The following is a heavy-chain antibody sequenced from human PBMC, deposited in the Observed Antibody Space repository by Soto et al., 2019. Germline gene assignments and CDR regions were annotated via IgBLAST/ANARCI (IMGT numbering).Heavy chain of an antibody. Sequence: GASVKVSCKASGYTFTSCGISWVRQAPGQGLEWMGWISAYNGNTNYAQKLQGRVTMTTDTSTSTAYMELRSLRSDDTAVYYCARLLRQSSGYYRLDYWGQGTLVTVSS. CDR1: GYTFTSCG. CDR3: ARLLRQSSGYYRLDY. V-gene: IGHV1-18*04. D-gene: IGHD3-22*01. J-gene: IGHJ4*02. CDR2: ISAYNGNT.